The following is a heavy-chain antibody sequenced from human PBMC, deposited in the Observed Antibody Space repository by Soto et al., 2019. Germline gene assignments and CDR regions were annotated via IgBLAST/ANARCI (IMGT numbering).Heavy chain of an antibody. D-gene: IGHD6-6*01. CDR2: IIPIFGTA. CDR3: ARDHRLSSSSSFDY. V-gene: IGHV1-69*13. CDR1: GGSFSSYA. Sequence: SVKVARKASGGSFSSYAISWVRQAPGQGLGWMGGIIPIFGTANYAQKFQGRVTLTADESTSTAYMELSSLRSEDTAVYYCARDHRLSSSSSFDYWGQGTLVTVSS. J-gene: IGHJ4*02.